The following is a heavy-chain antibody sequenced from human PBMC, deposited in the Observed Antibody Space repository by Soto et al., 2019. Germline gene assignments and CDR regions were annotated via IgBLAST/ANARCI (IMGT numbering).Heavy chain of an antibody. J-gene: IGHJ6*02. V-gene: IGHV1-18*01. Sequence: QVPLVQSGAEVKKPGASVKVSCKASGYTFTSYGISWVRQAPGQGLEWMGWISAYNGNTNYAQKLQGRVTMTTDTSASTAYMELRSLSSDDTAVYYCAREPNYYGMDVWGQGTTVTVSS. CDR2: ISAYNGNT. CDR3: AREPNYYGMDV. CDR1: GYTFTSYG.